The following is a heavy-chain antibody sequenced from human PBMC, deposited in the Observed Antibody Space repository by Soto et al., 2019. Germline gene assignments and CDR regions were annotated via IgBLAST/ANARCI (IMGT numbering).Heavy chain of an antibody. CDR3: ARERDTSGWYGGFYVDY. CDR2: MYYSGST. CDR1: GGSINSGNYY. J-gene: IGHJ4*02. V-gene: IGHV4-31*03. Sequence: QVHLQESGPGLVKPSQTLSLTCTVSGGSINSGNYYWSWIRQYPGTGLEWIGYMYYSGSTSYNPSLKIRVTISRDTSKNQFSLKLTSVTAADTAVYYCARERDTSGWYGGFYVDYWGRGTLVTVSS. D-gene: IGHD6-19*01.